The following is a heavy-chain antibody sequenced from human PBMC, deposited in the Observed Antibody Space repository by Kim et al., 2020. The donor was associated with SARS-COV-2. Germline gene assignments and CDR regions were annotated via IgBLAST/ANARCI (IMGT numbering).Heavy chain of an antibody. D-gene: IGHD1-1*01. CDR3: ATREPYSWNGQAPFDY. V-gene: IGHV4-4*01. J-gene: IGHJ4*01. Sequence: SETLSLTCAVSGGSISSCNWRWCLRQPPRRLVWMGGVIYNGGTTNNTPSLKRRATTSVNTNKNQSSLMLSSVTAAATAFYCSATREPYSWNGQAPFDY. CDR2: IYNGGTT. CDR1: GGSISSCNW.